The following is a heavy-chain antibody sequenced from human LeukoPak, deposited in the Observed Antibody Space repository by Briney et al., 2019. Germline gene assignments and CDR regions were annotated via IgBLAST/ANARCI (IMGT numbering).Heavy chain of an antibody. D-gene: IGHD4-17*01. V-gene: IGHV3-30*18. Sequence: GGSLRLSCAASGFTFSSYGMHWVRQAPGKGLEWVAVISYDGSNKYYADSVKGRFTISRDNSKNTLYLQMNSLRAEDTAVYYCAKDVSTVTTSVLDYWGQGTLVTVSS. CDR2: ISYDGSNK. CDR1: GFTFSSYG. J-gene: IGHJ4*02. CDR3: AKDVSTVTTSVLDY.